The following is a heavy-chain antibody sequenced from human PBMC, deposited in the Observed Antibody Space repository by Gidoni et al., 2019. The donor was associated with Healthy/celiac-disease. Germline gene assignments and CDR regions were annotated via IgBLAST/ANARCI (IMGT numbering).Heavy chain of an antibody. J-gene: IGHJ1*01. CDR1: GFTFSSYW. V-gene: IGHV3-7*01. Sequence: EVQLVESGGGLVQPGGSLRLSCAASGFTFSSYWMSWVRQAPGKGLGWVANQKQDGSEKYYVDSVKGRFTISRDNAKNSLYLQMNSLRAEDTAVYYCARISSSLPEYFQHWGQGTLVTVSS. CDR3: ARISSSLPEYFQH. CDR2: QKQDGSEK. D-gene: IGHD6-13*01.